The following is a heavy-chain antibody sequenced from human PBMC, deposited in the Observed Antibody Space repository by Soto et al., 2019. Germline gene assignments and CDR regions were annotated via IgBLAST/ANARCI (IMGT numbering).Heavy chain of an antibody. V-gene: IGHV1-69*02. CDR1: GGTFSSYT. D-gene: IGHD2-15*01. CDR2: IIPILGIA. Sequence: GASVKVSCKASGGTFSSYTISWVRQAPGQGLEWMGRIIPILGIANYAQKFQGRVTITADKSTSTAYMELSSLRSEDTAVYYCARGHCSGGSCYSAQAPYYYYGMDVWGQGTTVTVSS. CDR3: ARGHCSGGSCYSAQAPYYYYGMDV. J-gene: IGHJ6*02.